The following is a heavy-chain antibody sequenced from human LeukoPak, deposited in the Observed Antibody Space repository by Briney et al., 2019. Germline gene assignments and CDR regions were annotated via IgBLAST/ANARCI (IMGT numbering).Heavy chain of an antibody. CDR2: IYHSGST. CDR3: ARHIPSGGYDKGKGYFDY. CDR1: GYSISSGYY. D-gene: IGHD1-26*01. V-gene: IGHV4-38-2*01. Sequence: PSETLSLTCAVSGYSISSGYYWGWIRQPPGKGLEWIGSIYHSGSTYYNPSLKSRVTISVGTSKNQFSLKLSSVTAADTAVYYCARHIPSGGYDKGKGYFDYWGQGTLVTVSS. J-gene: IGHJ4*02.